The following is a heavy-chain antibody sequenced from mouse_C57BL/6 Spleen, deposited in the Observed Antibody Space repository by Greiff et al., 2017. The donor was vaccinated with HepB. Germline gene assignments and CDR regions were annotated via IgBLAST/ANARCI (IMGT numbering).Heavy chain of an antibody. CDR1: GFTFSDYY. D-gene: IGHD1-1*01. CDR3: ARGGSSYAFDY. Sequence: DVQLQESEGGLVQPGSSMKLSCTASGFTFSDYYMAWVRQVPEKGLEWVANINYDGSSTYYLDSLKSRFIISRDNAKNILYLQMSSLKSEDTATYYCARGGSSYAFDYWGQGTTLTVSS. CDR2: INYDGSST. V-gene: IGHV5-16*01. J-gene: IGHJ2*01.